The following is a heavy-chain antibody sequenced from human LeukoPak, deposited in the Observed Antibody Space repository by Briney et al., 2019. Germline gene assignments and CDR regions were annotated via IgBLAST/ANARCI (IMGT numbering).Heavy chain of an antibody. V-gene: IGHV4-59*01. J-gene: IGHJ5*02. Sequence: PSETLSLTCTVSGGSISSYYWSWIRQPPGKGLEWIGYIYYSGSTNYNPSLKSRVTISVDTSKNQFSLKLSSVTAADTAVYYCARVVTSAAGYNWFDPWGQGTLVTVSS. D-gene: IGHD6-13*01. CDR1: GGSISSYY. CDR2: IYYSGST. CDR3: ARVVTSAAGYNWFDP.